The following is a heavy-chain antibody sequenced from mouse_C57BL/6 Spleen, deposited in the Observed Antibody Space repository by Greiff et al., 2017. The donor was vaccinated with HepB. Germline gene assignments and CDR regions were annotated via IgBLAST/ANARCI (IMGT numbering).Heavy chain of an antibody. V-gene: IGHV1-64*01. CDR2: IHPNSGST. D-gene: IGHD3-2*02. CDR1: GYTFTSYW. CDR3: AREGQLRLSWFAY. Sequence: QVQLKEPGAELVKPGASVKLSCKASGYTFTSYWMHWVKQRPGQGLEWIGMIHPNSGSTNYNEKFKSKATLTVDKSSSTAYMQLSSLTSEDSAVYYCAREGQLRLSWFAYWGQGTLVTVSA. J-gene: IGHJ3*01.